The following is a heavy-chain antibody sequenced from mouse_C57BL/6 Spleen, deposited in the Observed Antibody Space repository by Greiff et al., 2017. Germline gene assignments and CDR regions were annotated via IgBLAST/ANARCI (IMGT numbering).Heavy chain of an antibody. D-gene: IGHD1-1*01. V-gene: IGHV1-62-2*01. J-gene: IGHJ4*01. Sequence: VQLVESGAELVKPGASVKLSCKASGYTFTEYTIHWVKQRSGQGLEWIGWFYPGSGSIKYNEKFKDKATLTADKSSSTVYIELSRLTSEDSAVYFCARHEDRGYGSRSYYAMDDWGQGASVTVSS. CDR2: FYPGSGSI. CDR3: ARHEDRGYGSRSYYAMDD. CDR1: GYTFTEYT.